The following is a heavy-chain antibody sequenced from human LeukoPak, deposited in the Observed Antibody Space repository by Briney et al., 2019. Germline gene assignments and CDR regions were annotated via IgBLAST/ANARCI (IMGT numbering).Heavy chain of an antibody. CDR1: GGTFSTHA. CDR2: LIPIFALA. D-gene: IGHD2-2*01. CDR3: ARAECSTTNCHTRIRNYYMDV. V-gene: IGHV1-69*13. Sequence: SVKVSCKASGGTFSTHAISWVRQAPGQGLEWMGGLIPIFALANYAQKSQGRLTITADESTNTAYLELSSLRFEDTAVYYCARAECSTTNCHTRIRNYYMDVWGTGTPVTVSS. J-gene: IGHJ6*03.